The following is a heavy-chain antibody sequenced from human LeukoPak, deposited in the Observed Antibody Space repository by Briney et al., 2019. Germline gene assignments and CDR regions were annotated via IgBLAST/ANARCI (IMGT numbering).Heavy chain of an antibody. D-gene: IGHD2-2*01. CDR2: ISGSGGNT. CDR3: AKAPRDIVVVPAATGHYFDY. Sequence: GGSLRLSCAASGFTFSSYAMSWVRQAPGKGLEWVSAISGSGGNTYYADSVKGRFTISRDNSKNTLYLQMNSLRAEDTAVYYCAKAPRDIVVVPAATGHYFDYWGQGTLVTVSS. CDR1: GFTFSSYA. V-gene: IGHV3-23*01. J-gene: IGHJ4*02.